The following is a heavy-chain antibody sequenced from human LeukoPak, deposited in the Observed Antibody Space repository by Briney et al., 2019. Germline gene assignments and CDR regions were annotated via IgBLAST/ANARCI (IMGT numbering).Heavy chain of an antibody. CDR3: ARSPLDSGSYAFDY. J-gene: IGHJ4*02. CDR2: ISYDGSNE. Sequence: GRSLRLSCAASGFTFSIYAMHWVRQAPGKGLEWVAVISYDGSNEYYADPVKGRFTISRDNSKNTLYLQMNSLRAEDTAVYYCARSPLDSGSYAFDYWGQGTLVTVSS. CDR1: GFTFSIYA. D-gene: IGHD1-26*01. V-gene: IGHV3-30-3*01.